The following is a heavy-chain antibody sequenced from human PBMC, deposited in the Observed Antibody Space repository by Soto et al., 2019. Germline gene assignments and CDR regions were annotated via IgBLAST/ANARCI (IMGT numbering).Heavy chain of an antibody. Sequence: PSETLSLTCAVYGGSFSGYYWSWIRQPPGKGLEWIGVINHSGSTNYNPSLKSRVTISVDTSKNQFSLKLSSVTAADTAVYYCARSEYYYDSSGYYPPWGQGTLVTVSS. CDR1: GGSFSGYY. D-gene: IGHD3-22*01. CDR2: INHSGST. V-gene: IGHV4-34*01. CDR3: ARSEYYYDSSGYYPP. J-gene: IGHJ4*02.